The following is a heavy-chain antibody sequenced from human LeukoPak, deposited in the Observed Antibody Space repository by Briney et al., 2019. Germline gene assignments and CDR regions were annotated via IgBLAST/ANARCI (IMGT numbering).Heavy chain of an antibody. J-gene: IGHJ4*02. D-gene: IGHD1-26*01. CDR3: ARRDSGSYVSFDY. CDR2: MNPNSGNT. V-gene: IGHV1-8*03. CDR1: GYTFTSYD. Sequence: ASVKVSCKASGYTFTSYDINWVRQATGQGLEWMGWMNPNSGNTGYAQKFQGRVTITRNTSISTAYMELSSLRSEDTAVYYCARRDSGSYVSFDYWGQGTLVTVSS.